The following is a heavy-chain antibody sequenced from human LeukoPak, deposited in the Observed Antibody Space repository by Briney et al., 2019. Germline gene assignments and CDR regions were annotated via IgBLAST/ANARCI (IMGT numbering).Heavy chain of an antibody. CDR1: GYAFNTFA. Sequence: ASVKVSCKASGYAFNTFALHWVRQAPGRGLEWMGWINTKTGNPSYARGFTGRFVVSLDTSVTTTYPQINSLKPEDTGFYFCARGADYGDYTQFYWGQGSLVSVSS. D-gene: IGHD4-17*01. CDR3: ARGADYGDYTQFY. V-gene: IGHV7-4-1*02. J-gene: IGHJ4*02. CDR2: INTKTGNP.